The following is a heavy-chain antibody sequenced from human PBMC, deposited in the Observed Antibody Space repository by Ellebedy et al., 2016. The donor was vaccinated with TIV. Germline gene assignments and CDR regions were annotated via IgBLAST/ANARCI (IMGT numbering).Heavy chain of an antibody. Sequence: GESLKISCAASGFIFNDHDMHWVRQAPGKGLEWVAVIWYDGSKKYFADSVKGLFTISRDNSKNTWYLEMNSLRAEDTAVYYCARELAVAASGAVYFDYWGQGTLVTVSS. D-gene: IGHD6-19*01. CDR2: IWYDGSKK. CDR1: GFIFNDHD. CDR3: ARELAVAASGAVYFDY. J-gene: IGHJ4*02. V-gene: IGHV3-33*01.